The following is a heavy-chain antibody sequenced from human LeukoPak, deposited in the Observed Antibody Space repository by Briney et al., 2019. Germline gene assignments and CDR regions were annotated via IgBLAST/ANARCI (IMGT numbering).Heavy chain of an antibody. CDR2: IYTSGST. D-gene: IGHD3-22*01. Sequence: SETLSLTCTVSGGSISSYYWSWIRRPAGKGLEWIGRIYTSGSTNYNPSLKSRVTMSVDTSKNQFSLKLSSVTAADTAVYYCAREDLRYDSSGYWSVYYFDYWGQGTLVTVSS. V-gene: IGHV4-4*07. CDR1: GGSISSYY. CDR3: AREDLRYDSSGYWSVYYFDY. J-gene: IGHJ4*02.